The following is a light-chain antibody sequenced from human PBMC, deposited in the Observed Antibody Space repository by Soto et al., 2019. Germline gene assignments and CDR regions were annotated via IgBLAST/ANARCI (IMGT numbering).Light chain of an antibody. V-gene: IGLV2-14*01. CDR2: EVS. J-gene: IGLJ1*01. Sequence: QSALTQPASVSVSPGQSITISCTGTSSDVGGYNYVSWYQQHPGKAPKLMIYEVSNRPSGVSNRFSGSKSGNTASLTISGLQAEDEADYYGSSYTSSRPLVFGTATKLTVL. CDR1: SSDVGGYNY. CDR3: SSYTSSRPLV.